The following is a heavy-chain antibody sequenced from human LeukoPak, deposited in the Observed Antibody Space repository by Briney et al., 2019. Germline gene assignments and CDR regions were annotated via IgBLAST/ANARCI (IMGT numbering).Heavy chain of an antibody. J-gene: IGHJ4*02. Sequence: GGSLRLSCAASGFTFSSYSMNWVRQAPGKGLEWVSSISSSSSYIYYADSVKGRFTISRDNAKNSLYLQMNSLRAEDTGVYYCVRDEVGRLYKTTVNAFDYWGQGTLVTVSS. V-gene: IGHV3-21*01. CDR1: GFTFSSYS. CDR2: ISSSSSYI. CDR3: VRDEVGRLYKTTVNAFDY. D-gene: IGHD4-17*01.